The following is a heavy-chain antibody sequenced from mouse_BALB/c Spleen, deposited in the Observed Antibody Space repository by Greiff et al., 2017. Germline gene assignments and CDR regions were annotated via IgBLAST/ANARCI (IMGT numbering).Heavy chain of an antibody. V-gene: IGHV1S22*01. J-gene: IGHJ2*01. Sequence: LQQPGSELVRPGASVKLSCKASGYTFTSYWMHWVKQRPGQGLEWIGNIYPGSSSTNYDEKFKSKATLTVDTSSSTAYMQLSSLTSEDSAVYYCTSMITFDYWGQGTTLTVSS. CDR1: GYTFTSYW. CDR3: TSMITFDY. CDR2: IYPGSSST. D-gene: IGHD2-4*01.